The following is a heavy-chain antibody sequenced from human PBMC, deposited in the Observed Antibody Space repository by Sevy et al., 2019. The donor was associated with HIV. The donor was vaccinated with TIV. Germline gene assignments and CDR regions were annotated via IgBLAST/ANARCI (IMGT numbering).Heavy chain of an antibody. D-gene: IGHD2-2*01. CDR3: TRGGFTPTSCYLMDV. CDR2: ISSSSSYI. J-gene: IGHJ6*03. CDR1: GFTFSSYS. Sequence: GGSLRLSCAASGFTFSSYSMNWVRQAPGKGLEWVSSISSSSSYIYYADSVKGRFTISRDNANNSLYLQMNSLRAEDTALYYCTRGGFTPTSCYLMDVWGKGTTVTVSS. V-gene: IGHV3-21*06.